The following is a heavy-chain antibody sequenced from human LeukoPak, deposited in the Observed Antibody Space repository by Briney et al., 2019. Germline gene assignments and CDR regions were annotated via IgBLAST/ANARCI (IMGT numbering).Heavy chain of an antibody. CDR3: AKDADYDILTGTPFDY. Sequence: GGSLRLSCAASGFTFDDYAMHWVRQAPGKGLEWVSGISWNSGSIGYADSVKGRFTISRDNAKNSLYLQMNSLRAEDTALYYCAKDADYDILTGTPFDYWGQETLVTVSS. CDR1: GFTFDDYA. J-gene: IGHJ4*02. CDR2: ISWNSGSI. V-gene: IGHV3-9*01. D-gene: IGHD3-9*01.